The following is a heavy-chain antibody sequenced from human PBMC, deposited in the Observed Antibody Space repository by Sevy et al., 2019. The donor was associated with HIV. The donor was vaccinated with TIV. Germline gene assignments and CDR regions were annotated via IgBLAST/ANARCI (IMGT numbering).Heavy chain of an antibody. J-gene: IGHJ4*02. D-gene: IGHD3-22*01. CDR3: ARSYYDASGYSTFDY. CDR2: LSCSSTYI. V-gene: IGHV3-21*01. CDR1: GFTFSRHS. Sequence: GGSLRLSCAASGFTFSRHSMSWVRQAPGKGLEWVSSLSCSSTYIFHADSVKGRFTISRDNAKNSLYLQMNSLRAEDRAVYYCARSYYDASGYSTFDYWGQGTLVTVSS.